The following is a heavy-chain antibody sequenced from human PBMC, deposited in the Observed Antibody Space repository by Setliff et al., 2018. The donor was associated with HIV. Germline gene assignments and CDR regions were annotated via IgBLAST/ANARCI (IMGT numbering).Heavy chain of an antibody. Sequence: ETLSLTCTVSGYSIGSDYYWGWIRQPPGKGLEWVSAISGSGSDTYYADSVKGRFTISRDNSKNTLYLQMHGLRPEDTGVYYCAPETMQGLDSWGQGTLVTVSS. D-gene: IGHD2-21*02. V-gene: IGHV3-23*01. CDR2: ISGSGSDT. J-gene: IGHJ4*02. CDR1: GYSIGSDY. CDR3: APETMQGLDS.